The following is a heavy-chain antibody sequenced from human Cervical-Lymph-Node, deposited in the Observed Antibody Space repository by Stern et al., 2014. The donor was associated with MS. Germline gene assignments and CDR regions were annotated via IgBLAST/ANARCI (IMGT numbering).Heavy chain of an antibody. Sequence: EVHLVESGGGLVQPGGSLRLSCVASGFTFSSYSMNWVRQAPGKGLEWVSVISCSGSSTYYADSVKGRFIISRDNSNNTLSLQMHNLRAEDTAIYFCAKHRWELPFAFDIWGQGTTVIVSS. V-gene: IGHV3-23*04. D-gene: IGHD3-10*01. CDR3: AKHRWELPFAFDI. CDR1: GFTFSSYS. CDR2: ISCSGSST. J-gene: IGHJ3*02.